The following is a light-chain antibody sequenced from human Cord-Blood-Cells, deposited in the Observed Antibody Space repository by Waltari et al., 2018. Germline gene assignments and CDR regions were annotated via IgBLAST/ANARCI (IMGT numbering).Light chain of an antibody. V-gene: IGLV3-1*01. Sequence: SYEMTQPPSVSVSPGQTASITCSGDKLGDNYACWYQQKPGQSPVLVIYQDSKRPSGIPEGFSGSNSGNTATLTVGGTQAMDEADYYCQAWDSSTVVFGGGTKLTVL. J-gene: IGLJ2*01. CDR1: KLGDNY. CDR3: QAWDSSTVV. CDR2: QDS.